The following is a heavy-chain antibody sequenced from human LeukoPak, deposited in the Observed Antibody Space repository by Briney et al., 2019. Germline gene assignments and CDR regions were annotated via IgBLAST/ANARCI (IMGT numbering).Heavy chain of an antibody. J-gene: IGHJ4*02. Sequence: GGSLRLSCAASGCTFSTYAMSWVRQAPGKGLEWVSALSPSGGITYYEDSVKGRFTISRDNSKNTLYLQMNSLSAEDTAVYYCAKGVNYFVLEYWGQGTLVTISS. CDR2: LSPSGGIT. CDR1: GCTFSTYA. V-gene: IGHV3-23*01. CDR3: AKGVNYFVLEY. D-gene: IGHD3-10*02.